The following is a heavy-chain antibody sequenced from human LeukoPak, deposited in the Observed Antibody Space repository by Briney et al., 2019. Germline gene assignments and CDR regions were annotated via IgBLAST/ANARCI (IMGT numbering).Heavy chain of an antibody. D-gene: IGHD2-2*02. CDR1: GFTFSSYT. CDR3: AREWGCSSTSCYTPEYNWFDP. J-gene: IGHJ5*02. V-gene: IGHV3-30-3*01. Sequence: GGSLRLSCAASGFTFSSYTMHWVRQAPGKGLEWVAVISYDGSNKYYADSVKGRFTISRDNSKNTLYLQMNSLRAEDTAVYYCAREWGCSSTSCYTPEYNWFDPWGQGTLVTVSS. CDR2: ISYDGSNK.